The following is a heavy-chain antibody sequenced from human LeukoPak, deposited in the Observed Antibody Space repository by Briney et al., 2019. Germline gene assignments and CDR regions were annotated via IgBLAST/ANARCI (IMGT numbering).Heavy chain of an antibody. V-gene: IGHV4-34*01. J-gene: IGHJ6*03. CDR2: INHSGST. CDR1: GGSFSGYY. CDR3: ARGGERVTAGTIGGGPRRYYYYYMDV. Sequence: PSETLSLTCAVYGGSFSGYYWSWIRQPPGKGLEWIGEINHSGSTNYNPSLKSRVTISVDTAKNQFSLKLSSVNAADTAVYYWARGGERVTAGTIGGGPRRYYYYYMDVWGKGTTVTVSS. D-gene: IGHD1-1*01.